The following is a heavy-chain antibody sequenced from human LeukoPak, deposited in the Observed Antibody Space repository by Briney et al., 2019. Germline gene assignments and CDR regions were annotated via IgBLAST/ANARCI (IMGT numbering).Heavy chain of an antibody. V-gene: IGHV3-30*18. CDR3: AKAPHCGGDCYSWPYYFDY. CDR2: ISYDGSNK. D-gene: IGHD2-21*02. Sequence: GGSLRLSCAASGFTFSSYGMHWVRQAPGKGLEWVAVISYDGSNKYYADSVKGRFTISRDNSKNTLYLQMNSLRAEDTAVYYCAKAPHCGGDCYSWPYYFDYWGQGTLVTVSS. CDR1: GFTFSSYG. J-gene: IGHJ4*02.